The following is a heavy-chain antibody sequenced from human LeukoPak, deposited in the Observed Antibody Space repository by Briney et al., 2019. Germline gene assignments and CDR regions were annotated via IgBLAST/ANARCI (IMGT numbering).Heavy chain of an antibody. V-gene: IGHV3-74*01. J-gene: IGHJ4*02. CDR3: VREKKNYTSMDY. CDR1: GFTFSTYW. Sequence: GGSLRLSCTASGFTFSTYWMHWVRQAPGKGLVWVSRINTDGSTTNYADSVKGRFTISRDNAKNTLNLQMNSLRAEDTAVYYCVREKKNYTSMDYWGQGTLVSVSS. CDR2: INTDGSTT. D-gene: IGHD2-2*01.